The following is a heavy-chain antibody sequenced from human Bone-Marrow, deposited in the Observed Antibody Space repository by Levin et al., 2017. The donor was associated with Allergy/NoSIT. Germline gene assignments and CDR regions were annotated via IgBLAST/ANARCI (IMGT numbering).Heavy chain of an antibody. V-gene: IGHV3-21*01. J-gene: IGHJ5*02. CDR3: ARDQTIVGYCSSTSCPQNWFDP. CDR2: ISSSSSYI. CDR1: GFTFSSSS. Sequence: LSLTCAASGFTFSSSSMNWVRQAPGKGLEWVSSISSSSSYIYYADSVKGRFTISRDNAKNSLYLQMNSLRAEDTAVYYCARDQTIVGYCSSTSCPQNWFDPWGQGTLVTVSS. D-gene: IGHD2-2*01.